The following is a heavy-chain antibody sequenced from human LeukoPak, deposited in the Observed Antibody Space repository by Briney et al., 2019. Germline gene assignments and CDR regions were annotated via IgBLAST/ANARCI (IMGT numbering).Heavy chain of an antibody. Sequence: PGGSLRLSCAASGFIFSNYGMHWVRQAPGKGLEWVAVIWYDGSNKYYADSVKGRFTISRDNSKNTLYLQMNSLRAEDTAVYYCAKESWGSGWYFDLWGRGTLVTVSS. CDR3: AKESWGSGWYFDL. J-gene: IGHJ2*01. V-gene: IGHV3-30*02. CDR2: IWYDGSNK. D-gene: IGHD7-27*01. CDR1: GFIFSNYG.